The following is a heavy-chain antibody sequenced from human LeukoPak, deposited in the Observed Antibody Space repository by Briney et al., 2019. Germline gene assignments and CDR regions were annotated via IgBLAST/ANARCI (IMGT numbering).Heavy chain of an antibody. V-gene: IGHV3-23*01. CDR1: GFTFSSYA. Sequence: GGSLRLSCAASGFTFSSYAMIWLPQAPGKGLEWVSAIRGSGDITLYADSVKGRFTISRDNSKNTLYLQMNRLRREDTAVYYCARDPNGDYLGAFDFRGQGTMASVSS. CDR2: IRGSGDIT. CDR3: ARDPNGDYLGAFDF. J-gene: IGHJ3*01. D-gene: IGHD4-17*01.